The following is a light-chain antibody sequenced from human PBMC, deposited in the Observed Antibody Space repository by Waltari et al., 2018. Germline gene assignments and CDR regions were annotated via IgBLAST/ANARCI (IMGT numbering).Light chain of an antibody. J-gene: IGLJ1*01. CDR2: EVT. CDR3: SSYTNGSTYV. V-gene: IGLV2-14*01. CDR1: NSDVGGYNY. Sequence: QSALTQPASVSGSPGQSITISCTGTNSDVGGYNYVTWYQQRTGKAPQLLVSEVTNRPSGVSNRFSGSKSDNTASLTISGLLAEDEADYYCSSYTNGSTYVFGTGTKVTVL.